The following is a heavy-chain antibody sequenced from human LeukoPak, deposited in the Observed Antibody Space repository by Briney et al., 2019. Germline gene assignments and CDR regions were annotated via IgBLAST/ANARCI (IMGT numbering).Heavy chain of an antibody. J-gene: IGHJ4*02. CDR2: ISRVSSTI. CDR1: GFTFSSYS. V-gene: IGHV3-48*02. CDR3: VGFFDY. Sequence: GGSLTLFCAASGFTFSSYSMNWVRQAPGRGREGVSYISRVSSTIYYADSVKGRFTISRDNSKNSLYLQMDSLRDEDRAVFYCVGFFDYWGQGTLVTVSS. D-gene: IGHD3-16*01.